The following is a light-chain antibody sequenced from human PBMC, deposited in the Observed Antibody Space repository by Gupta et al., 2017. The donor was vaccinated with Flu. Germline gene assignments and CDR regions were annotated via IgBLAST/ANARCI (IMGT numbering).Light chain of an antibody. V-gene: IGKV1-5*03. Sequence: DIQMTQSPSTLSASVGDSVTITCRASQSITSWLAWYQQKPGKAPKLLIYQASTLGSGGPSRFSGSGYGTEFTLTSTSRQPDDFATYYGQQYSSYPTFGQGTKVE. CDR1: QSITSW. CDR2: QAS. J-gene: IGKJ1*01. CDR3: QQYSSYPT.